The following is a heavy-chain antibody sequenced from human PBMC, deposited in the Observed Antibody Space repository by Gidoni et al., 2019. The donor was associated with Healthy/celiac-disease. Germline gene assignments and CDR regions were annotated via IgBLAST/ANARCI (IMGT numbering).Heavy chain of an antibody. CDR2: ISGSGGST. J-gene: IGHJ3*02. CDR1: RFTFSSYA. V-gene: IGHV3-23*01. Sequence: EVQLLESGGGLVQPGGSLSLSCAASRFTFSSYAMSWVRQAPGKGLEWVSAISGSGGSTYYADSVKGRFTISRDNSKNTLYLQMNSLRAEDTAVYYCAKISYMIVVVRAFDIWGQGTMVTVSS. D-gene: IGHD3-22*01. CDR3: AKISYMIVVVRAFDI.